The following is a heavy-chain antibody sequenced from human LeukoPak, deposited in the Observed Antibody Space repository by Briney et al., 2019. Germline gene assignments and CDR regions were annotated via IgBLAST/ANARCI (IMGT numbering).Heavy chain of an antibody. J-gene: IGHJ4*02. CDR3: ARVVSGWYYFDY. V-gene: IGHV4-59*12. CDR1: GGSISSYY. Sequence: SETLSLTCTVSGGSISSYYWSWIRQPPGKGLEWIGYIYYSGSTNYNPSLKSRVTMSVDTSKNQFSLKLSSVTAADTAVYYCARVVSGWYYFDYWGQGTLVTVSS. CDR2: IYYSGST. D-gene: IGHD6-19*01.